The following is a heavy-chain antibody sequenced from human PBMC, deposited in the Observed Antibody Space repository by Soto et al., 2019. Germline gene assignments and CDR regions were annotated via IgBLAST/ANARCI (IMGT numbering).Heavy chain of an antibody. V-gene: IGHV5-51*01. J-gene: IGHJ6*02. Sequence: PGESLKISCKGSGYTFSSYLVACVRQMPWKGLEWVGSIYPGDSDTKYSPSFRGQVTISADKSISTAYLQWRSLKASDAAMYYCASGLYYYGVDFWGQGSPVIVSS. CDR2: IYPGDSDT. CDR3: ASGLYYYGVDF. CDR1: GYTFSSYL. D-gene: IGHD3-10*01.